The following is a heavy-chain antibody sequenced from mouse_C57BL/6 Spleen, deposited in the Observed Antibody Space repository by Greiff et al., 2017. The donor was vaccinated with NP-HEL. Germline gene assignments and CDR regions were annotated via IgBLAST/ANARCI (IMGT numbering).Heavy chain of an antibody. CDR3: TSGDGYAWFAY. J-gene: IGHJ3*01. CDR1: GYTFTDYE. Sequence: QVQLQQSGAELVRPGASVTLSCKASGYTFTDYEMHWVKQTPVHGLEWIGAIDPETGGTAYNQKFKGKAILTADKSSSTAYMELRSLTSEDSAVYYCTSGDGYAWFAYWGQGTLVTVSA. D-gene: IGHD2-2*01. V-gene: IGHV1-15*01. CDR2: IDPETGGT.